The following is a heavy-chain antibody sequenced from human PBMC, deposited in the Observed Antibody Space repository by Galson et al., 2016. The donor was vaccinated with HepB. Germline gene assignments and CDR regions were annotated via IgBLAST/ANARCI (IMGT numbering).Heavy chain of an antibody. CDR3: ARHEDYGDSLDY. CDR1: GGSISYRNYY. D-gene: IGHD4-17*01. J-gene: IGHJ4*02. CDR2: IHYSGST. V-gene: IGHV4-39*01. Sequence: SETLSLTCTVSGGSISYRNYYWGWIRQPPGEGLEWIGSIHYSGSTYYNPSLKSRVSISGDTSKNQFSLKLSSVTAADTAVYYCARHEDYGDSLDYWGQGTLVTVSS.